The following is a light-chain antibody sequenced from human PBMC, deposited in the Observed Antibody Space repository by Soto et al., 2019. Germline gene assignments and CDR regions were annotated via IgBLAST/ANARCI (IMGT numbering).Light chain of an antibody. V-gene: IGKV3-15*01. Sequence: EIVMPQSPATLSVSPGGRATLSCRASQSISDTLAWYQQTPGQAPRLLIYDASKRATGIPARFSGGVSETEFTLTISSLQSEEFAVYYCQQYNNWPPTWTFGQGTKVDI. CDR1: QSISDT. CDR3: QQYNNWPPTWT. CDR2: DAS. J-gene: IGKJ1*01.